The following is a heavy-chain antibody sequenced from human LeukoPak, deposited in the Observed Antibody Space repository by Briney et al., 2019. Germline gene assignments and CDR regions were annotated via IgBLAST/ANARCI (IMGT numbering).Heavy chain of an antibody. D-gene: IGHD2-2*01. CDR2: IRYDGSNK. Sequence: GGSLRLSCAAPGFTFSSYGMHWVRQAPGKGLEWVAFIRYDGSNKYYADSVKGRFTISRDNSKNTLYLQMNSLRAEDTAVYYCAKNGVVVPADYYYYYYMDVWGKGTTVTVSS. J-gene: IGHJ6*03. V-gene: IGHV3-30*02. CDR3: AKNGVVVPADYYYYYYMDV. CDR1: GFTFSSYG.